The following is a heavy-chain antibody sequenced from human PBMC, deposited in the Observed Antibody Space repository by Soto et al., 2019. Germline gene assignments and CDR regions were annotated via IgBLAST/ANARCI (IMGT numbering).Heavy chain of an antibody. CDR3: AKHRVGSAWPIFDH. D-gene: IGHD6-19*01. CDR1: GFTFSSYA. V-gene: IGHV3-23*01. CDR2: ITSRGDYT. J-gene: IGHJ4*02. Sequence: EVQLLESGGDLVQPGGSLRLSCAASGFTFSSYAMGWVRQAPGKGLEWVSAITSRGDYTYYIDSVKGRFTISRDNSKLYLQMTSLRADDTATYYCAKHRVGSAWPIFDHWGQGTLVSVSS.